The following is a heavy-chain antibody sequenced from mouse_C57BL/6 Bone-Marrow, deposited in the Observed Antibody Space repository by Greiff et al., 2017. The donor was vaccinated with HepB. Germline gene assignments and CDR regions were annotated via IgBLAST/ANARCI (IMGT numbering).Heavy chain of an antibody. J-gene: IGHJ4*01. CDR2: IYPGDGDT. D-gene: IGHD1-1*01. CDR3: ARDYGSSDYAMDY. CDR1: GYAFSSSW. Sequence: VQLVESGPELVKPGASVKISCKASGYAFSSSWMNWVKQRPGEGLEWIGRIYPGDGDTNYNGKFKGKATLTADKSSSTAYMQLSSLTSEDSAVYFCARDYGSSDYAMDYWGQGTSVTVSS. V-gene: IGHV1-82*01.